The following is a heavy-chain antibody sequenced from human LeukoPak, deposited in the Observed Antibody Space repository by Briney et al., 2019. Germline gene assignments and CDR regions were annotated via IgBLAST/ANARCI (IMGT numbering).Heavy chain of an antibody. J-gene: IGHJ3*02. V-gene: IGHV4-38-2*01. D-gene: IGHD3-16*01. CDR2: INHGGST. CDR1: GYSIRNGYS. Sequence: PSDTLSLTCGVSGYSIRNGYSWDWLRQAPGTGLECIGCINHGGSTTYNPSLRRRVTISLVTSKNAFSLTLRPVTAADTAVYYCARFDYVWETHGMDAFDMWGHGTMVTVSP. CDR3: ARFDYVWETHGMDAFDM.